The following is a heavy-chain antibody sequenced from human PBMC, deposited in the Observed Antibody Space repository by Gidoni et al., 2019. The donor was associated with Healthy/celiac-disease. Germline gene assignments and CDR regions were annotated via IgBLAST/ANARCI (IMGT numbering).Heavy chain of an antibody. CDR3: ARERSSLGLDP. CDR2: IYTSGST. V-gene: IGHV4-4*07. J-gene: IGHJ5*02. D-gene: IGHD6-13*01. Sequence: IGRIYTSGSTNYNPSLKSRVTMSVDTSKNQFSLKLSSVIAADTAVYYCARERSSLGLDPWGQGTLVTVSS.